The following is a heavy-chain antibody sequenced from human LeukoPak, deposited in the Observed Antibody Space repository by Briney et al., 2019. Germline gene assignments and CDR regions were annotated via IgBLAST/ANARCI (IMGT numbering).Heavy chain of an antibody. D-gene: IGHD1-26*01. CDR2: MNPKSGNT. CDR3: ARGQGATVPQVGKNWFDP. Sequence: ASVKVSCKASGYTFTSYDINWVRQVTGQGLEWMGWMNPKSGNTGYAQKFQGRVTITRNTSISTAYMEVSSLRYEDTAIYYCARGQGATVPQVGKNWFDPWGQGTRVTVSS. CDR1: GYTFTSYD. J-gene: IGHJ5*02. V-gene: IGHV1-8*03.